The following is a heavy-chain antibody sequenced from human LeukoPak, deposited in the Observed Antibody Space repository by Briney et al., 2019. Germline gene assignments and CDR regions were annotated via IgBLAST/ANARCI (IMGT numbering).Heavy chain of an antibody. J-gene: IGHJ5*02. CDR2: XXXXIGNK. V-gene: IGHV1-8*01. D-gene: IGHD2-15*01. Sequence: XQATXXGRXXXGXXXXXIGNKGYAHNFQRRVTMTRNTSIRTDYMELRSLRSEDTAVYYCARGYCSGGSCYYRVNWFDLWGQGTLVTVSS. CDR3: ARGYCSGGSCYYRVNWFDL.